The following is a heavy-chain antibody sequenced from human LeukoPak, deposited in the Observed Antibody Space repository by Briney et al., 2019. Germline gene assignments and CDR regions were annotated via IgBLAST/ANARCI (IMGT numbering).Heavy chain of an antibody. CDR2: ISGSGGST. D-gene: IGHD3-9*01. V-gene: IGHV3-23*01. Sequence: GGSLRLSCAASGFTISSYAMSWVRQAPGKGLEWVSAISGSGGSTYYADSVKGRFTISRDNSKNTLYLQMNSLRAEDTAVYYCAKGSGDDILTGYSPFDYWGQGTLVTVSS. CDR1: GFTISSYA. CDR3: AKGSGDDILTGYSPFDY. J-gene: IGHJ4*02.